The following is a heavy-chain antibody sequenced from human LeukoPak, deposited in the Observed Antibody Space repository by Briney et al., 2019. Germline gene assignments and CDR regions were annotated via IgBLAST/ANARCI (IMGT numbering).Heavy chain of an antibody. CDR3: ARDFLNYYGSGSYYGYYYYGMDV. V-gene: IGHV3-11*01. J-gene: IGHJ6*02. CDR2: ISSSGSTI. Sequence: GGSLRLSCAASGFTFSDYYMSWIRQAPGKGLEWVSYISSSGSTIYYADSLKGRFTISRDNAKNSLYLQMNSLRAEDTAVYYCARDFLNYYGSGSYYGYYYYGMDVWGQGTTGTVSS. D-gene: IGHD3-10*01. CDR1: GFTFSDYY.